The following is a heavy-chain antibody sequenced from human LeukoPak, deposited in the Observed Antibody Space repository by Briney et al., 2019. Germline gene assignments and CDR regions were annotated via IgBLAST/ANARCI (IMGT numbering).Heavy chain of an antibody. CDR1: GVTVSSNY. D-gene: IGHD1-1*01. Sequence: GGSLRLSCAASGVTVSSNYMTWVRQAPGKGPEWVANIKEDGSATYYVDSVKGRFTISRDNAKKSLYLQMNSLRAEDTAVYYCARDSPGYLAYDSWGQGTLVTVSS. J-gene: IGHJ4*02. V-gene: IGHV3-7*04. CDR3: ARDSPGYLAYDS. CDR2: IKEDGSAT.